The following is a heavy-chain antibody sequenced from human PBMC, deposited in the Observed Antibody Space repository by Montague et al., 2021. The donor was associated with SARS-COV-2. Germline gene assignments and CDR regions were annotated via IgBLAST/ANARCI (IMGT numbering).Heavy chain of an antibody. V-gene: IGHV3-30*04. J-gene: IGHJ6*02. CDR1: GFTFSSYA. CDR2: ISYDGSNK. Sequence: SLRLYCAASGFTFSSYAMHWVRQAPGKGLEWVAVISYDGSNKYYADSVKGRFTISRDNSKNTLYLQMNSLRAEDTAVYYCANQLVGFYGMDVWGQGTTVTVSS. CDR3: ANQLVGFYGMDV. D-gene: IGHD2-21*01.